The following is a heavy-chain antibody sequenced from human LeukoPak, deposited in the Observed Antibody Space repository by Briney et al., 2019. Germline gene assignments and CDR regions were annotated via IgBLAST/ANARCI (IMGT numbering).Heavy chain of an antibody. D-gene: IGHD1-14*01. CDR2: ISSSSSYI. J-gene: IGHJ4*02. CDR1: GFTFSSYS. CDR3: GSGPTEPYYFDY. V-gene: IGHV3-21*01. Sequence: PGGSLRLSCAASGFTFSSYSMNWVRQAPGKGLEWVSSISSSSSYIYYADSVKGRFTIYRDHDKNSLYLQMNSLRAEETAVYYCGSGPTEPYYFDYWGQGTLVTVSS.